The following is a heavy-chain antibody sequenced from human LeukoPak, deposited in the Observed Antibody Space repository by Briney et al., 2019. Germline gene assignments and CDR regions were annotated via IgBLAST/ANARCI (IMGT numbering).Heavy chain of an antibody. D-gene: IGHD1-26*01. J-gene: IGHJ5*02. V-gene: IGHV1-2*06. CDR1: GYTFTHYY. CDR3: ARDVALSGSYSAWFDP. CDR2: IIPNNGGT. Sequence: ASVKVSCKASGYTFTHYYIHWVRQAPGQGLEWMGRIIPNNGGTNYAQKFQDRVTMTRDTSISTAYMELSRLKSDDTAVYYCARDVALSGSYSAWFDPWGQGTLVTVSS.